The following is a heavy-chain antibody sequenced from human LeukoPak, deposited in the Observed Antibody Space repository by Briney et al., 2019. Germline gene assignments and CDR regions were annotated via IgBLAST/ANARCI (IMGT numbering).Heavy chain of an antibody. CDR3: ARALAYYYGSGSRGGLHY. V-gene: IGHV1-69*06. D-gene: IGHD3-10*01. CDR2: IIPMFDTP. J-gene: IGHJ4*02. Sequence: SVKVSCKASGDTFTTYAIIWVRQAPGQGLEWMGGIIPMFDTPNYAQRLQGRVTITADKSTKTAYMELTSLRSEDTAVYYCARALAYYYGSGSRGGLHYWGQGTLVTVSS. CDR1: GDTFTTYA.